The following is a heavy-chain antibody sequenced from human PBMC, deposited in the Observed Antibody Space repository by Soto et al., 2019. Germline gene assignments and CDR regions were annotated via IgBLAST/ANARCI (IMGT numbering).Heavy chain of an antibody. D-gene: IGHD2-8*01. CDR1: GFTVSNNY. V-gene: IGHV3-66*01. Sequence: EVQLVESGGGLVQPGGSLRLSCVASGFTVSNNYMTWVRQAPGKGLEWVSNMYSGGGTYYTESVKGRFTISRDSSTKTLYLQMDNVRAKDTAVYYRARDPGVNWAWGKGTTVTVSS. J-gene: IGHJ6*04. CDR3: ARDPGVNWA. CDR2: MYSGGGT.